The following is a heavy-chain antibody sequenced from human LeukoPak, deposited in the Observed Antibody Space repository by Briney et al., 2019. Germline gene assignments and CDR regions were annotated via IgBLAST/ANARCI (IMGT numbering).Heavy chain of an antibody. D-gene: IGHD3-10*01. J-gene: IGHJ5*02. CDR2: INHSGST. CDR1: GGSFSGYS. Sequence: SETLSLTCAVYGGSFSGYSWSWIRQPPGKGLEWIGEINHSGSTNYNPSLKSRVTISVDTSKNQFSLKLSSVTAADTAVYYCARGRYYGSGSYKWFDPWGQGTLVTVSS. V-gene: IGHV4-34*01. CDR3: ARGRYYGSGSYKWFDP.